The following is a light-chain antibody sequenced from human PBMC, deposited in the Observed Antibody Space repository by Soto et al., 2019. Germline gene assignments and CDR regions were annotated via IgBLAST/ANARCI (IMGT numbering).Light chain of an antibody. CDR3: QQSSNWPPEIT. V-gene: IGKV3-11*01. J-gene: IGKJ5*01. CDR2: DAS. Sequence: EIVLTQSPASLSFSPGERATLSCRASQSVPRHLAWYQQRPGLPPRLLIYDASSRATGVPDRFSGSGSGTDFILTISRLEPEDFAVYYCQQSSNWPPEITCGQGTRREIK. CDR1: QSVPRH.